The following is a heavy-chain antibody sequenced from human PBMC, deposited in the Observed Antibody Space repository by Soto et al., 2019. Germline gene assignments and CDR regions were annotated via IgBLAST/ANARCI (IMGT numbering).Heavy chain of an antibody. CDR3: AKDLDDYSSAIDF. CDR1: GFSFRKYA. CDR2: ISGSGGSGRG. Sequence: EVQLLESGGGLVQPGGSLRLSCVGSGFSFRKYAMNWVRQAPGKGLEWVSGISGSGGSGRGFYADPVKGRFTISRDNSKNTLYLEMNSLRAEDTAVYYCAKDLDDYSSAIDFWGQGTTVTVSS. J-gene: IGHJ6*02. D-gene: IGHD4-4*01. V-gene: IGHV3-23*01.